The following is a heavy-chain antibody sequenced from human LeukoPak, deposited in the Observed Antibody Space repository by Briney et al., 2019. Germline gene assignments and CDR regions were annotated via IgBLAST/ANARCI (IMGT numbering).Heavy chain of an antibody. D-gene: IGHD1-26*01. V-gene: IGHV1-24*01. CDR1: GYTLTQLS. Sequence: ASEKVSCKVSGYTLTQLSMHWVRQAPGQGLEWMGGCDPEDGETIYAQKLQGRVTMTEDTSTDTAYMELSSLRSDDTAVYYCATDSGTYFLFWGQGTLVTVSS. CDR2: CDPEDGET. J-gene: IGHJ4*02. CDR3: ATDSGTYFLF.